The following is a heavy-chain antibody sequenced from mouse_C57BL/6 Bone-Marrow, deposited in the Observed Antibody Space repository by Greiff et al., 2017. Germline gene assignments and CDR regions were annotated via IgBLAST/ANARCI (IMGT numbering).Heavy chain of an antibody. D-gene: IGHD1-1*01. Sequence: QVQLQQPGAELVRPGSSVKLSCKASGYTFTSYWMHWVKQRPIQALEWIGNIDPSDSETHYNQKFKDKATLTVDKSSSTAYMQLSSLTSEDSAVYYCARHGSSWNWYFDVWGTGTTVTVSS. CDR1: GYTFTSYW. CDR2: IDPSDSET. CDR3: ARHGSSWNWYFDV. V-gene: IGHV1-52*01. J-gene: IGHJ1*03.